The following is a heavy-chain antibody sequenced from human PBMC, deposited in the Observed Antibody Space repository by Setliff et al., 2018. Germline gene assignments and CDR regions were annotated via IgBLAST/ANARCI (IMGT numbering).Heavy chain of an antibody. CDR3: ARRGWGSSSGDCYSPKGCYYYYMDV. J-gene: IGHJ6*03. CDR1: GYSFTTYW. V-gene: IGHV5-51*01. Sequence: PGESLKLSCKGSGYSFTTYWIGWVRQMPGRGLEWMGIIDPADSDTTYSPSFQGQVTISADKSIGTAYLQWSSLKASDTAIYYCARRGWGSSSGDCYSPKGCYYYYMDVWGKGTTVTVSS. D-gene: IGHD2-21*02. CDR2: IDPADSDT.